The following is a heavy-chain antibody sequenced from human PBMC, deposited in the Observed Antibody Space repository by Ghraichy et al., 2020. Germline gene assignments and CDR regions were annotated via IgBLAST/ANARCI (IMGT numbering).Heavy chain of an antibody. Sequence: SETLSLTCTVSGGFISRYYWSWIRQPPGKGLEWIGYIYYSGSTTYNPSLKSRVTISVDTSKNQFSLKLSSVTAADTAVYYCARGDYDSSGYYYLFDYWGQGTLVTVSS. CDR1: GGFISRYY. CDR2: IYYSGST. J-gene: IGHJ4*02. CDR3: ARGDYDSSGYYYLFDY. V-gene: IGHV4-59*01. D-gene: IGHD3-22*01.